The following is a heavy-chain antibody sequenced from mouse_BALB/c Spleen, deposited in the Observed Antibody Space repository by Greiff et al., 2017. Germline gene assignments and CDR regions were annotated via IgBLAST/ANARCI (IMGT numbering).Heavy chain of an antibody. CDR1: GFSLTSYG. CDR3: ARAIYYYGSSHYFDY. CDR2: IWAGGST. J-gene: IGHJ2*01. D-gene: IGHD1-1*01. Sequence: VQLVESGPGLVAPSQSLSITCTVSGFSLTSYGVHWVRQPPGKGLEWLGVIWAGGSTNYNSALMSRLSISKDNSKSQVFLKMNSLQTDDTAMYYCARAIYYYGSSHYFDYWGQGTTLTVSS. V-gene: IGHV2-9*02.